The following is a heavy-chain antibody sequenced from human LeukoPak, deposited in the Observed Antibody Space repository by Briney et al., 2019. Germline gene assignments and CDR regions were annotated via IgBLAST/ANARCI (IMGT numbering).Heavy chain of an antibody. CDR2: SYYSGCT. CDR3: ARTGATHSLPFDY. D-gene: IGHD1-26*01. Sequence: KPSQTLSLTCTVSGGSISSGDYYWSWMPQPPGKDLDWVGYSYYSGCTYYDPSLKSRVTISVDTSKNQFSLKLSSVTAADTAVYYCARTGATHSLPFDYWGQGTLVTVSS. V-gene: IGHV4-30-4*08. J-gene: IGHJ4*02. CDR1: GGSISSGDYY.